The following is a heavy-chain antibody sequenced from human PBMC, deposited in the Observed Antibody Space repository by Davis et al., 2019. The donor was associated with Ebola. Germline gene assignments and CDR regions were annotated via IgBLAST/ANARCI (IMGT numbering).Heavy chain of an antibody. CDR3: AKRQGYCSGGSCYYWFDS. CDR1: GFIFSSYA. D-gene: IGHD2-15*01. V-gene: IGHV3-30-3*02. Sequence: PGGSLRLSCTASGFIFSSYALHWVRQAPGKGLEWLTVIAYDGNTQYADSVKGRFTISRDNSKSAVYLQMDSLRVEDTAVYYCAKRQGYCSGGSCYYWFDSWGQGALVTVSS. CDR2: IAYDGNT. J-gene: IGHJ5*01.